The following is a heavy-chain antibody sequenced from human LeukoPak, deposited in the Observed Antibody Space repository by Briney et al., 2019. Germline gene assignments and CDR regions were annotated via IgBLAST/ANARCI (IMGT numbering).Heavy chain of an antibody. CDR1: GGIFSSYA. V-gene: IGHV1-69*05. D-gene: IGHD3-22*01. CDR2: IIPIFGTA. Sequence: SVKVSCKASGGIFSSYAISWVRQAPGQGLEWMGRIIPIFGTANYAPKLQGRVTITTDESTSTAYMELSSLRSEDTAVYYCARDSPVDYYYDSSGYYNHFDYWGQGTLVTVSS. J-gene: IGHJ4*02. CDR3: ARDSPVDYYYDSSGYYNHFDY.